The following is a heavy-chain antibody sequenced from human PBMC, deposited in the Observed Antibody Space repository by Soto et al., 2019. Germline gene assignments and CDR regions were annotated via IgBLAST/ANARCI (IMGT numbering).Heavy chain of an antibody. CDR2: IYYSGST. J-gene: IGHJ3*02. CDR3: AIIGLNYDSSGYYYVRNDAFDI. V-gene: IGHV4-31*03. CDR1: GGSISSGGYY. D-gene: IGHD3-22*01. Sequence: SETLSLTCTVSGGSISSGGYYWSWIRQHPGKGLEWIGYIYYSGSTYYNPSLKSRVTISVDTSKNQFSLKLSSVTAADTAVYYCAIIGLNYDSSGYYYVRNDAFDIWGQGTMVT.